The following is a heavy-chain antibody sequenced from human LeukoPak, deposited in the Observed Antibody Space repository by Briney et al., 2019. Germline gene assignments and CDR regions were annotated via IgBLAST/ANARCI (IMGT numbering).Heavy chain of an antibody. D-gene: IGHD3-22*01. CDR3: AKDRDYYDSSSDY. J-gene: IGHJ4*02. Sequence: GGSRRLSCAASGFTFSSYAMSWVRQAPGKGLEWVSAISGSGGSTYYADSVKGRFTISRDNSKNTLYLQMNSLRAEDTAVYYCAKDRDYYDSSSDYWGQGTLVTVSS. CDR2: ISGSGGST. V-gene: IGHV3-23*01. CDR1: GFTFSSYA.